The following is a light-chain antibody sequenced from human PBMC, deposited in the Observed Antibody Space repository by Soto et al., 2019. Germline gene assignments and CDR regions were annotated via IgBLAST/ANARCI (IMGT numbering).Light chain of an antibody. CDR1: SGRIASNY. V-gene: IGLV6-57*04. CDR3: QSYDSAAFVV. CDR2: EDD. J-gene: IGLJ2*01. Sequence: LTQPQSVSGSPGKTVTISCTRSSGRIASNYVQWYQQRPGSVPTIMIYEDDQRLSGVPDRFSGSVDSSSNSASLIISGLKSEDEADYYCQSYDSAAFVVFGGGTKLTVL.